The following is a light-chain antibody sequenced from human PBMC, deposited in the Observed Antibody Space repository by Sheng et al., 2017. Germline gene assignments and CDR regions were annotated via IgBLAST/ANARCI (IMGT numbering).Light chain of an antibody. CDR2: LHP. V-gene: IGKV3-15*01. CDR3: QQYNDWPPVT. CDR1: QNVRSN. J-gene: IGKJ4*01. Sequence: EIVLTQSPATLSVSPGESATLSCRASQNVRSNLAWYQQRPGQAPSSSFMLHPPGPLVAPPGSSGSGSGTEXTLTIHGLQSEDSAIYYCQQYNDWPPVTFGGGTRVEI.